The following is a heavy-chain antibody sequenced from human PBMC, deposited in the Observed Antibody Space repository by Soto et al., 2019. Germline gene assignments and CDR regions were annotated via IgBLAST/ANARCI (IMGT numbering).Heavy chain of an antibody. J-gene: IGHJ5*02. V-gene: IGHV4-39*01. Sequence: ASQTLCITCIFSAEHISCSSYYWGWIRQPPGTGLEWIGDIYYSGTTHYNPSLKSRVSISIDTSKNQFSLHLRSVTAADTAVYYCARLKGAFFITTYNWFDPWGRGTTVTVSS. CDR1: AEHISCSSYY. D-gene: IGHD3-22*01. CDR2: IYYSGTT. CDR3: ARLKGAFFITTYNWFDP.